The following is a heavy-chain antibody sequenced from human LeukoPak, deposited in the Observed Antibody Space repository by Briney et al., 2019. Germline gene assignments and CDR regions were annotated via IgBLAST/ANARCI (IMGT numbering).Heavy chain of an antibody. Sequence: SLKVSCKASGGTFSSSAISWVRQAPGQGLEWMGGINTIFGTAKYAQKFQGRVTITADESTSTAYMELSSLRSEDTAVYYCARTTTVVTPWADNDHWGQGTLVTVSS. V-gene: IGHV1-69*13. CDR2: INTIFGTA. CDR1: GGTFSSSA. D-gene: IGHD4-23*01. J-gene: IGHJ4*02. CDR3: ARTTTVVTPWADNDH.